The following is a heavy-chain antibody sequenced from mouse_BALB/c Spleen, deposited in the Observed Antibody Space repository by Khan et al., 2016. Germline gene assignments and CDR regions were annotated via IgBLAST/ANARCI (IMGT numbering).Heavy chain of an antibody. J-gene: IGHJ3*01. Sequence: QVQLKQSGPGLVAPSQSLSITCTVSGFSLTHYGVHWVRQPPGKGLEWLGIIWAGGSTNYNSALMSRLSISKDNSKSQVSLKMNSLQTDDTAMYYSARDENYRYDGFAYWGQGTLVTVSA. CDR3: ARDENYRYDGFAY. D-gene: IGHD2-14*01. CDR2: IWAGGST. CDR1: GFSLTHYG. V-gene: IGHV2-9*02.